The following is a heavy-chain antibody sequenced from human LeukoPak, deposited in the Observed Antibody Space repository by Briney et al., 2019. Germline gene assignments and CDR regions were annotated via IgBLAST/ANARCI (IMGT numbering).Heavy chain of an antibody. V-gene: IGHV4-34*01. CDR1: GGSFSGYY. D-gene: IGHD2-15*01. Sequence: PSETLSLPCAVYGGSFSGYYWSWLRQPPGKGLEWIGEINHSGSTNYNPSLKIRVTISVDTSKNQFSLKLSSVTAADTAVYYCARGVIVVVVAANYYYYYGMDVWGQGTTVTVSS. CDR3: ARGVIVVVVAANYYYYYGMDV. J-gene: IGHJ6*02. CDR2: INHSGST.